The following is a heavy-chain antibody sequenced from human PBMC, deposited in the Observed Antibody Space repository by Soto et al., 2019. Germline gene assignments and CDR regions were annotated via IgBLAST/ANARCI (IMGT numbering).Heavy chain of an antibody. J-gene: IGHJ6*02. V-gene: IGHV3-33*01. CDR1: GFTFSSYG. Sequence: GGSLRLSCAASGFTFSSYGMHWVRQAPGKGLEWVAVIWYDGSNKYYADSVKGRFTISRDNSKNTLYLQMNSLRAEDTAVYYCARETSQLRYCSSTSCYGRDYYYYGMDVWGQGTTVTVSS. D-gene: IGHD2-2*01. CDR3: ARETSQLRYCSSTSCYGRDYYYYGMDV. CDR2: IWYDGSNK.